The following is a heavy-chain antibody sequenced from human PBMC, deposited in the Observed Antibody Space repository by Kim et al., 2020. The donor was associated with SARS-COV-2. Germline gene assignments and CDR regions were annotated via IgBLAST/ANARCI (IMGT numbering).Heavy chain of an antibody. D-gene: IGHD5-18*01. J-gene: IGHJ6*02. CDR3: ARDGGYSYGDSTYYYYGMDL. Sequence: GGSLRLSCAASGFTFSSYGMHWVRQAPGKGLEWVAVIWYDGSNKYYADSVKGRFTISRDNSKNTLYLQMNSLRAEDTAVYYCARDGGYSYGDSTYYYYGMDLWGQGTAVTVSS. V-gene: IGHV3-33*08. CDR2: IWYDGSNK. CDR1: GFTFSSYG.